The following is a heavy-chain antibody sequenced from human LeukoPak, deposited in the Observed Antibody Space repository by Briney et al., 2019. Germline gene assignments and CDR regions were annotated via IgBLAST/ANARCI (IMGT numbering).Heavy chain of an antibody. D-gene: IGHD1-14*01. Sequence: GGSLRLSCAASGFTFNSYAMSWVRQAPGKGLEWVSAISGSGGSTYFADSVRGRFTISRDNAKNSLYLQMNSMRAEDTAVYYCARVKANLDYWGQGTLVTVSS. CDR2: ISGSGGST. CDR1: GFTFNSYA. J-gene: IGHJ4*02. CDR3: ARVKANLDY. V-gene: IGHV3-23*01.